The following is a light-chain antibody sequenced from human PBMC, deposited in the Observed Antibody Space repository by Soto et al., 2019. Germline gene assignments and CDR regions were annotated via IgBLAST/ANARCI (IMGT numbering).Light chain of an antibody. CDR2: ASS. CDR3: QQYYHWGLS. Sequence: VMTQSPANLSVSPGEGVTLFCRASQNVATNLAWYQLKPGQAPRLLIHASSTRAAGIPGTFSGSGSGTXXXXXXSSXQXXXXXXXYCQQYYHWGLSFGGGTKVEI. CDR1: QNVATN. J-gene: IGKJ4*01. V-gene: IGKV3D-15*01.